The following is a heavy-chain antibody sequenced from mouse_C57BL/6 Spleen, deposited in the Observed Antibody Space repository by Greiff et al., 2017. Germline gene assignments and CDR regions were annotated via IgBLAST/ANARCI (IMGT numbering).Heavy chain of an antibody. CDR2: IDPANGNT. CDR1: GFNIKNTY. D-gene: IGHD1-1*01. V-gene: IGHV14-3*01. J-gene: IGHJ3*01. CDR3: ARDPLYYGSSYPFAY. Sequence: VHVKQSVAELVRPGASVKLSCTASGFNIKNTYMHWVKQRPEQGLEWIGRIDPANGNTKYAPKFQGKATITADTSSNTAYLQLSSLTSEDTAIYCCARDPLYYGSSYPFAYWGQGTLVTVSA.